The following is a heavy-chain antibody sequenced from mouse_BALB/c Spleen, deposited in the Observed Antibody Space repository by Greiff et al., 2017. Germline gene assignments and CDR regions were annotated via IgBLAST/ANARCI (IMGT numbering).Heavy chain of an antibody. CDR2: IWAGGST. J-gene: IGHJ4*01. CDR1: GFSLTSYG. CDR3: ARDEDGNYVGAMDY. Sequence: VQVVESGPGLVAPSQSLSITCTVSGFSLTSYGVHWVRQPPGKGLEWLGVIWAGGSTNYNSALMSRLSISKDNSKSQVFLKMNSLQTDDTAMYYCARDEDGNYVGAMDYWGQGTSVTVSS. V-gene: IGHV2-9*02. D-gene: IGHD2-1*01.